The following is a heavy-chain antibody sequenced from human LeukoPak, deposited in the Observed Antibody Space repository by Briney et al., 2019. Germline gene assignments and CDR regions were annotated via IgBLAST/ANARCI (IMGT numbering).Heavy chain of an antibody. Sequence: SETLSLTCTVSGGSISSGGYYWSWIRQHPGKGLEWIGYIYYSGSTYYNPSLKSRVTISVDTSKNQFSLKLSSVTAADTAVYYCARAPRELDWFDPWGQGTLVTVSS. CDR1: GGSISSGGYY. J-gene: IGHJ5*02. CDR3: ARAPRELDWFDP. V-gene: IGHV4-31*03. CDR2: IYYSGST. D-gene: IGHD3-16*01.